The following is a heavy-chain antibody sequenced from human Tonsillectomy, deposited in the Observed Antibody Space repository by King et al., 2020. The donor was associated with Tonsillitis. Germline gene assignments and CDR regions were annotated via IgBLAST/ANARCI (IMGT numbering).Heavy chain of an antibody. CDR2: VSPSEGST. CDR3: ARGPQSQLLMSEDDSVDV. CDR1: GYTFTAYY. V-gene: IGHV1-46*01. D-gene: IGHD3-16*01. Sequence: QLVQSGAEVKKPGASVNVSCKASGYTFTAYYLHWVRQAPGQGLEWMGIVSPSEGSTSYSEKFQGRVTMTRDTSTNTLYMELSSLRSEDTAFYYCARGPQSQLLMSEDDSVDVWGQGTMVTVSS. J-gene: IGHJ3*01.